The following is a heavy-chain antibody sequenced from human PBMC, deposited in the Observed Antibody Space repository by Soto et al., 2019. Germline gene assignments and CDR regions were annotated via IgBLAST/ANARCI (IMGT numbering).Heavy chain of an antibody. Sequence: SLRLSCAASGFTFSISAMTWSREAPGKGLEWVSAISGSGGSTYYADSVKGRFTISRDNSKNTLYLQMNSLRAEDTAVYYCAKDSSSYYFDYWGQGTLVTVPS. D-gene: IGHD6-6*01. V-gene: IGHV3-23*01. CDR3: AKDSSSYYFDY. CDR2: ISGSGGST. J-gene: IGHJ4*02. CDR1: GFTFSISA.